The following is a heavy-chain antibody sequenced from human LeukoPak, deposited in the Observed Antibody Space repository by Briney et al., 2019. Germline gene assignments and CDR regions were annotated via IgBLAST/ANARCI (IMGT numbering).Heavy chain of an antibody. CDR2: ISSSSSYI. V-gene: IGHV3-21*01. Sequence: KTGGSLRLSCAASGFTFSSYSMNWVRQAPGKGLEWVSSISSSSSYIYYADSVKGRFTISRDNAKNSLYLQMNSLRAEDTAVYYCARQFLRYCSGGSCYLLDGYNWFDPWGQGTLVTVSS. CDR1: GFTFSSYS. CDR3: ARQFLRYCSGGSCYLLDGYNWFDP. D-gene: IGHD2-15*01. J-gene: IGHJ5*02.